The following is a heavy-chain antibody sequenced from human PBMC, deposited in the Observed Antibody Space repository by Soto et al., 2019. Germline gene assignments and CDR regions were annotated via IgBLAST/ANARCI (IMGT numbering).Heavy chain of an antibody. CDR2: ISYDGSNK. D-gene: IGHD3-3*01. V-gene: IGHV3-30-3*01. Sequence: HPXGSLRLSCAASGFTFSSYAMHWVCQAPGRGLEWVAVISYDGSNKYYADSVKGRFTISRDNSKNTLYLQMNSLRAEDTAVYYCARDDYDFWSGPPRGYYYGMDVWGQGHTVTVSS. CDR1: GFTFSSYA. J-gene: IGHJ6*02. CDR3: ARDDYDFWSGPPRGYYYGMDV.